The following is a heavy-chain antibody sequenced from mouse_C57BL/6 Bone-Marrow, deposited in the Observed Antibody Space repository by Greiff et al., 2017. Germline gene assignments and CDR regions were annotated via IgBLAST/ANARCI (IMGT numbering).Heavy chain of an antibody. CDR1: GYTFTDYN. V-gene: IGHV1-18*01. D-gene: IGHD1-1*01. Sequence: EVQLQQSGPELVKPGASVKIPCKASGYTFTDYNMDWVKQSHGKSLEWIGDINPNNGGTIYNQKFKGKATLTVDKSSSTAYMELRSLTSEDTAVYYCARRYYGPYYFDYWGQGTTLTVSS. CDR2: INPNNGGT. CDR3: ARRYYGPYYFDY. J-gene: IGHJ2*01.